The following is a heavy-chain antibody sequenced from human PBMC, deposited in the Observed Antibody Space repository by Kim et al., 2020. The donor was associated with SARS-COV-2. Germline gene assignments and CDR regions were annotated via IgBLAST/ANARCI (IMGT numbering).Heavy chain of an antibody. J-gene: IGHJ4*02. Sequence: GGSLRLSCAASGFTFSNYWKHWVRQAPGKGLVWVSRVNTDGSTTDYADSLKGRFTISRDNARNTLYLQISNLRAEDTAVYYCTRSDGQNSLLDYWGQGT. CDR2: VNTDGSTT. V-gene: IGHV3-74*01. CDR1: GFTFSNYW. CDR3: TRSDGQNSLLDY. D-gene: IGHD3-10*01.